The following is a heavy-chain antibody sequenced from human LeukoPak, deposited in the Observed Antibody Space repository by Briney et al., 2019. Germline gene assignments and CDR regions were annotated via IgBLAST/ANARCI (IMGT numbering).Heavy chain of an antibody. Sequence: GGSLRLSCAASGFTFSSYAMHWVRQAPGKGLEWVAVISYDGSNKYYADSVKGRFTISRDNSKNTLYLQMNSLRAEDTAMYYCARDESLLWFGHGAFDPWGQGTLVTVSS. CDR3: ARDESLLWFGHGAFDP. CDR1: GFTFSSYA. CDR2: ISYDGSNK. V-gene: IGHV3-30-3*01. D-gene: IGHD3-10*01. J-gene: IGHJ5*02.